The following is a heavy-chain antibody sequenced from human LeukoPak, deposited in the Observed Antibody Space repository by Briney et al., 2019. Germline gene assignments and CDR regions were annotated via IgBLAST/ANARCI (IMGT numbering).Heavy chain of an antibody. CDR2: ISGSGGST. J-gene: IGHJ4*02. CDR1: GFTFSRNA. V-gene: IGHV3-23*01. CDR3: ARGQVDY. Sequence: SGGSLRLSCAASGFTFSRNAMSWVRQAPGKGLEWVSSISGSGGSTYYADSVKGRFTISRDNSKNTLYLQMNSLRAEDTAVYYCARGQVDYWGQGTLVTVSS.